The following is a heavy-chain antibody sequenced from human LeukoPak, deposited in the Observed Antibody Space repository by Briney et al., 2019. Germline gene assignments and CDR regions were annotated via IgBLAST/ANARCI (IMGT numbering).Heavy chain of an antibody. CDR3: AREGDYYDTRYYFDY. V-gene: IGHV1-46*01. CDR2: INPSGGST. D-gene: IGHD3-22*01. CDR1: GFTFSSYG. Sequence: GGSLRLSCAASGFTFSSYGMHWVRQAPGQGLEWMGIINPSGGSTSYAQKFQGRVTMTRDTSTSTVYMELSSLRSEDTAVYYCAREGDYYDTRYYFDYWGQGTLVTVSS. J-gene: IGHJ4*02.